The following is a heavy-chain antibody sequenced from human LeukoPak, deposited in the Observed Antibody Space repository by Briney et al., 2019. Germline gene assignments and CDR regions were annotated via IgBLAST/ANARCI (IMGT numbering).Heavy chain of an antibody. D-gene: IGHD3-10*01. Sequence: GGSLRHSCAASGFTFSSYSMNWVRQAPGKGLEWVSSISSSSSYIYYADSVKGRFTISRDNAKNSLYLQMNSLRAEDTAVYYCARGRALWFGLDYWGQGTLVTVSS. J-gene: IGHJ4*02. V-gene: IGHV3-21*01. CDR2: ISSSSSYI. CDR3: ARGRALWFGLDY. CDR1: GFTFSSYS.